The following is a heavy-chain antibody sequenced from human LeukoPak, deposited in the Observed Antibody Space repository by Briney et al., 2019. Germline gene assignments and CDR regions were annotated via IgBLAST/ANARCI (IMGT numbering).Heavy chain of an antibody. V-gene: IGHV2-70*11. CDR3: ARSVYGSSVDF. Sequence: SGPALVKPTQTLTLTCTFSGFSITPDGMGLNWIRQTPEKALEFLARIDWTDDEHYNASLKTRLTISKDTSKNQVVLTMTNMDPVDTATYYCARSVYGSSVDFWGQGARVTVSS. CDR1: GFSITPDGMG. J-gene: IGHJ4*02. CDR2: IDWTDDE. D-gene: IGHD6-6*01.